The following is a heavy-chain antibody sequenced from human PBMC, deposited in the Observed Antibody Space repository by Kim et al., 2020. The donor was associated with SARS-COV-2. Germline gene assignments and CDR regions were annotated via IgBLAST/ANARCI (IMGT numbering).Heavy chain of an antibody. V-gene: IGHV4-61*01. J-gene: IGHJ6*03. CDR3: ARDRVELDSSWYREDYYYYMDV. Sequence: SETLSLTCTVSGGSVSSGSYYWSWIRQPPGKGLEWIGYIYYSGSTNYNPSLKSRVTISVDTSKNQFSLKLSSVTAADTAVYYCARDRVELDSSWYREDYYYYMDVWGKGTTVTVSS. CDR1: GGSVSSGSYY. CDR2: IYYSGST. D-gene: IGHD6-13*01.